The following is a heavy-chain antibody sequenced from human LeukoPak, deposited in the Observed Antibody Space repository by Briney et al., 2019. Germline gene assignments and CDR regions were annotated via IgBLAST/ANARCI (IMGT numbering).Heavy chain of an antibody. J-gene: IGHJ6*03. CDR2: IKQDGSEK. D-gene: IGHD2-2*01. V-gene: IGHV3-7*01. CDR3: ARTEKGVVVPAAIFRSNYYYYMDV. CDR1: GFTFSSYW. Sequence: GGSLRLSSAASGFTFSSYWMSWVRQAPGKGLEWVANIKQDGSEKYYVDSVKGRFTISRDNAKNSLYLQMNSLRAEDTAVYYCARTEKGVVVPAAIFRSNYYYYMDVWGKGTTVTVSS.